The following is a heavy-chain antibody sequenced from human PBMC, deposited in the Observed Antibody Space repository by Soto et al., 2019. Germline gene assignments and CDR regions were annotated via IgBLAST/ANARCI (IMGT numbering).Heavy chain of an antibody. D-gene: IGHD3-16*01. CDR3: ATSPRFAFDF. Sequence: QVQLQESGPGLVKPSETLSLTCSVSGGSVSGDKNYWSWIRQSTGKGLEWIGFISYSGATIYNPSLKSRLTISVDRSKNQFSLRLSSVTASDTALYYCATSPRFAFDFWGQGTTVIVSS. CDR1: GGSVSGDKNY. CDR2: ISYSGAT. V-gene: IGHV4-61*01. J-gene: IGHJ3*01.